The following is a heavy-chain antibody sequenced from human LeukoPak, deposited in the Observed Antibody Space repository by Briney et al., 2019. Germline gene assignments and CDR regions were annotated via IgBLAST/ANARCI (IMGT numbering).Heavy chain of an antibody. D-gene: IGHD4-11*01. J-gene: IGHJ2*01. Sequence: GASVKVSCKASGGTFSSYAISWVRQAPGQGLEWMGGIIPIFGTANYAQKFQGRVTITTDESTSTAYMELSSLRSEDTAVYYCARDPITRAYSNYEAGAWYFDLWGRGTLVTVSS. CDR1: GGTFSSYA. CDR3: ARDPITRAYSNYEAGAWYFDL. V-gene: IGHV1-69*05. CDR2: IIPIFGTA.